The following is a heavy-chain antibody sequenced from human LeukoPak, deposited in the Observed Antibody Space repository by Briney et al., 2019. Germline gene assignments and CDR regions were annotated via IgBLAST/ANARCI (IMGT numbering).Heavy chain of an antibody. J-gene: IGHJ4*02. CDR1: GFTFSSYG. V-gene: IGHV3-53*01. D-gene: IGHD3-3*01. Sequence: GGSLRLSCAASGFTFSSYGMHWVRQAPGKGLEWVSVIYSGGSTYYADSVKGRFTISRDNSKNTLYLQMNSLRAEDTAVYYCARGSDFWSGYYYDYWGQGTLVTVSS. CDR3: ARGSDFWSGYYYDY. CDR2: IYSGGST.